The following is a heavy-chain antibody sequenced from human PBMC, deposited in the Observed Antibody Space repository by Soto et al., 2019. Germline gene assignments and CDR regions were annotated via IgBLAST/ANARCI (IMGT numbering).Heavy chain of an antibody. CDR2: IYPGDSDS. D-gene: IGHD3-22*01. J-gene: IGHJ3*02. CDR1: GYSFTSYW. V-gene: IGHV5-51*01. CDR3: ARQGIDYDSSRYLNFGAFDI. Sequence: GESLKISCKGSGYSFTSYWIGWVRQMPGKGLEWMGTIYPGDSDSRYSPSFQGQVTISADKSISTAYLQWSSLKASDTAMYYCARQGIDYDSSRYLNFGAFDICGQGPMVTVSS.